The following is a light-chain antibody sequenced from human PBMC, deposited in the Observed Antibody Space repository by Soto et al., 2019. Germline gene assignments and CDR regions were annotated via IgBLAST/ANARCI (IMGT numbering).Light chain of an antibody. Sequence: EIVLTQSPGTLSLSPGERATLSCRASQSVTSNYLAWYQQRPGQAPRLLIYGSSSRATGIPDRFSGSGSGTDFTLTISRLEPEYFAVYYCQQYGSSPQTFGQGTKVAIK. V-gene: IGKV3-20*01. CDR1: QSVTSNY. J-gene: IGKJ1*01. CDR2: GSS. CDR3: QQYGSSPQT.